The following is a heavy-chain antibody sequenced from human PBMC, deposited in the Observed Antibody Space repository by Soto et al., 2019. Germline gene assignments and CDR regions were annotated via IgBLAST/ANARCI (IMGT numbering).Heavy chain of an antibody. Sequence: QVQLVESGGGVVQPGRSLRLSCAASGFTFSNYGMHWVRQAPGKGLEWVAVISYDGSNKYYADSVKGRVTISRDNSRNTLYLQMNSQRAEDTSVYYCAKGLHDTLLWDAFDIWGQGTMVTVSS. CDR2: ISYDGSNK. V-gene: IGHV3-30*18. J-gene: IGHJ3*02. CDR3: AKGLHDTLLWDAFDI. D-gene: IGHD3-10*01. CDR1: GFTFSNYG.